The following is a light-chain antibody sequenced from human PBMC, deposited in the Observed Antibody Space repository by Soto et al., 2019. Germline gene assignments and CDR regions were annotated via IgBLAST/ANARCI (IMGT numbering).Light chain of an antibody. CDR1: NXDVGGYNY. Sequence: QSVLTQPASVSESPGQSITISCTGTNXDVGGYNYVSWYQQHPGKAPKLMIFEVSRRPSGVSNRFSGSKSGNTASLTISGLQTEDEADYYCSSYTSRSIYVFGTGTKVTVL. CDR3: SSYTSRSIYV. J-gene: IGLJ1*01. V-gene: IGLV2-14*01. CDR2: EVS.